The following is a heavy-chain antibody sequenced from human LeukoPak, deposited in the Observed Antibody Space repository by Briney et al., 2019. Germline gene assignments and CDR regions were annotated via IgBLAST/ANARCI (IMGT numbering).Heavy chain of an antibody. CDR3: ARVSDYVWGSYRYQDDYGWDV. D-gene: IGHD3-16*02. Sequence: PSKTLSLTCTVSGGSISSYYWSWIRQPPGKGLEWIGYIYYSGSTNYNPSLKSRVTISVDTSKNQFSLKLSSVTAADTAVYYCARVSDYVWGSYRYQDDYGWDVWGQGTTVTVSS. J-gene: IGHJ6*02. CDR1: GGSISSYY. V-gene: IGHV4-59*01. CDR2: IYYSGST.